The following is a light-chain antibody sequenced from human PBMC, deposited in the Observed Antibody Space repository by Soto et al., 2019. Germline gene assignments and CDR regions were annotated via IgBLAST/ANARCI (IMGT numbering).Light chain of an antibody. CDR2: GAS. J-gene: IGKJ1*01. CDR1: QSVSSN. CDR3: QQYNNGWT. Sequence: EIVMTQSPATLSVSPGERATLSCRASQSVSSNLAWYQQKPGQAPRLLIYGASTRAPGIPARFSGSGSGTEFTLTIRSLQSEDFAVYYCQQYNNGWTFGQGTKVEIK. V-gene: IGKV3-15*01.